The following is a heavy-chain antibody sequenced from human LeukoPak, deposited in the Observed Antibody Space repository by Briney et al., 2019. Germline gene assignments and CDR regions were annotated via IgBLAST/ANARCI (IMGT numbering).Heavy chain of an antibody. Sequence: PSETLSLTCTVSGGSISSYYWSWIRQPAGKGLEWIGRIYTSGSTNYNPSLKSRVTMSVDTSKNQFSLKLSSVTAADTAVYYCARGAPGYSSSWPFDPWGQGTLVTVSS. V-gene: IGHV4-4*07. D-gene: IGHD6-13*01. CDR1: GGSISSYY. CDR2: IYTSGST. J-gene: IGHJ5*02. CDR3: ARGAPGYSSSWPFDP.